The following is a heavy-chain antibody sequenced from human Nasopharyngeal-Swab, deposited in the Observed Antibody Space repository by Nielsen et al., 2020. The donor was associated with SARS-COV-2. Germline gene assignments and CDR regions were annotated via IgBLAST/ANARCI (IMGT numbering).Heavy chain of an antibody. CDR1: GFTFSSYW. J-gene: IGHJ4*02. CDR2: IKQDGSEK. V-gene: IGHV3-7*01. D-gene: IGHD3-22*01. Sequence: GESLKISCAASGFTFSSYWMSWVRQAPGKGLEWVANIKQDGSEKYYVDSVKGRFTISRDNAKNSLYLQMNSLRAEDTAVYYCARGGYYYDSSGYYDYWGQGTLVTVSS. CDR3: ARGGYYYDSSGYYDY.